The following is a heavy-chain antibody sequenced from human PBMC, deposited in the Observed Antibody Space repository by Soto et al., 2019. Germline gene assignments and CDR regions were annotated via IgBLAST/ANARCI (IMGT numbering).Heavy chain of an antibody. CDR1: GYTFTSYD. CDR2: MNPNSSNT. CDR3: ARGGTIFGVVIDYYYYYGMDV. V-gene: IGHV1-8*01. D-gene: IGHD3-3*01. J-gene: IGHJ6*02. Sequence: ASVKVSCKASGYTFTSYDINCVRQATGQGLEWMGWMNPNSSNTGYAQKFQGRVTMTRNTSISTAYMELSSLRSEDTAVYYCARGGTIFGVVIDYYYYYGMDVWGQGTTVTVSS.